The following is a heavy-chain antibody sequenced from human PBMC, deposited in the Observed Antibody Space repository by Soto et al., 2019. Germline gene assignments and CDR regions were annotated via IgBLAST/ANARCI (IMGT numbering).Heavy chain of an antibody. J-gene: IGHJ5*02. CDR2: INHSGST. D-gene: IGHD6-6*01. Sequence: QVQLQQWGAGLLKPSETLSLTCAVYGGSFSGYYWSWIRQPPGKGLEWIGEINHSGSTNYNPSLKSRVTISVDTSKNQFSLKLSSVTAADTAVYYCARVAARFGFSYLSRNWFDPWGQGTLVTVSS. CDR1: GGSFSGYY. CDR3: ARVAARFGFSYLSRNWFDP. V-gene: IGHV4-34*01.